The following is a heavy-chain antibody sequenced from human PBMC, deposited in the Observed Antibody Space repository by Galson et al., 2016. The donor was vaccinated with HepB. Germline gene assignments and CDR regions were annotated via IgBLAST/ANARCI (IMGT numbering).Heavy chain of an antibody. Sequence: SLRLSCAASGFTFSRYAMNWVRQAPGKGLEWVSTISDGGETTHYTDSVQGRFTISRDKSKNMLYLDMTSLRAEDTAVYFCARPEKYTRPPYYFDSWGQGTLVTVSS. CDR2: ISDGGETT. V-gene: IGHV3-23*01. CDR1: GFTFSRYA. D-gene: IGHD2-15*01. CDR3: ARPEKYTRPPYYFDS. J-gene: IGHJ4*02.